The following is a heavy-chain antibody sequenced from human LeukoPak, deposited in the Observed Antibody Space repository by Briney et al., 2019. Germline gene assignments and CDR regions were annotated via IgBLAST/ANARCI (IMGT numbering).Heavy chain of an antibody. V-gene: IGHV4-39*07. D-gene: IGHD3-3*01. CDR3: ARVHDFWSGYSLEPWFDY. CDR1: GFTFSAYW. J-gene: IGHJ4*02. Sequence: PGGSLRLSCAASGFTFSAYWMSWVRQPPGKGLEWIGSIYYSGSTYYNPSLKSRVTISVDTSKNQFSLKLSSVTAADTAVYYCARVHDFWSGYSLEPWFDYWGQGTLVTVSS. CDR2: IYYSGST.